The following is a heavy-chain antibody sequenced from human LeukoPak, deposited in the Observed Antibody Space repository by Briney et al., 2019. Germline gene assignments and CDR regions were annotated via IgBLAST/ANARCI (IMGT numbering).Heavy chain of an antibody. J-gene: IGHJ4*02. V-gene: IGHV3-74*01. CDR2: INSDGSTT. CDR1: GFTFSSYW. D-gene: IGHD2-2*01. CDR3: AKSGCSTTCPAGD. Sequence: GGSLRLSCAASGFTFSSYWMHWVRQAPGKGLVWVSRINSDGSTTTYADSVKGRFTISRDNAKNTLYLQMNSLRAEDTAVYHCAKSGCSTTCPAGDWGQGTLVTVSS.